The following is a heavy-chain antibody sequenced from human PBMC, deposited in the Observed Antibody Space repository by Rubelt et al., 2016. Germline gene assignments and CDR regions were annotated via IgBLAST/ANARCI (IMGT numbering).Heavy chain of an antibody. V-gene: IGHV3-23*04. CDR3: AGVRSGSYGYWYFDL. Sequence: EVHLVESGGGLVQPGGSLRLSCAASGFTFSSNSMNWVRQAPGKGLEWVSAISGSGGSTYYADSVKGRFTISRDNSKNTLYLQLNSLRAEDTAVYYCAGVRSGSYGYWYFDLWGRGTLVTVSS. D-gene: IGHD1-26*01. CDR2: ISGSGGST. CDR1: GFTFSSNS. J-gene: IGHJ2*01.